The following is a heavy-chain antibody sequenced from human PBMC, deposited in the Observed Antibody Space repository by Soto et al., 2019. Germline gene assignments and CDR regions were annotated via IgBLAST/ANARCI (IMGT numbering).Heavy chain of an antibody. Sequence: QVPLVQSGAEVKKPGSSVKVSCEASGGTSTIDTITWVRQAPGQRLAWMGRIVPMLGITNYARNFQGRVTFTADTSTGTAYMELSSLRFEDTAMYYCATEKYGAGRVGVFYWGQGTQVTVSS. CDR2: IVPMLGIT. D-gene: IGHD1-26*01. V-gene: IGHV1-69*08. CDR1: GGTSTIDT. J-gene: IGHJ4*02. CDR3: ATEKYGAGRVGVFY.